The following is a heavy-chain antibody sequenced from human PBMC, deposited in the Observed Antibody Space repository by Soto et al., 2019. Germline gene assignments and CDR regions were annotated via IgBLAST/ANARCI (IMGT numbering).Heavy chain of an antibody. D-gene: IGHD3-10*01. CDR2: ISGSGGST. J-gene: IGHJ4*02. CDR3: ANRNDYGSGSYFPFDH. Sequence: PGGSLRLSCAASGFTFSSYGMSWVRQAPGKGLEWVSSISGSGGSTYYAGSVKGRFTISRDNSKNTLYLQMSSLRAEDTAVYYCANRNDYGSGSYFPFDHWGQGTLVTVYS. CDR1: GFTFSSYG. V-gene: IGHV3-23*01.